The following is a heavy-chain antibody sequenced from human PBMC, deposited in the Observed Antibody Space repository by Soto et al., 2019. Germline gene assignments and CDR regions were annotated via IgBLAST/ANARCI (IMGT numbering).Heavy chain of an antibody. D-gene: IGHD6-13*01. CDR1: GFSLRTSGVG. J-gene: IGHJ4*02. CDR3: IHRQGEAADY. CDR2: IYWDNDK. Sequence: QITLKESGPTLVKPTQTLTLTCTFSGFSLRTSGVGVGWIRQPPGKALEWLALIYWDNDKRYRPTLESRLSITKDTSKNQVVLTMTNMDPVDTATYYCIHRQGEAADYWGQGTLVTVSS. V-gene: IGHV2-5*02.